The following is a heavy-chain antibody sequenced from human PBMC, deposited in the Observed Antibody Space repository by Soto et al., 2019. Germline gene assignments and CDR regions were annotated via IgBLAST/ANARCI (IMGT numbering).Heavy chain of an antibody. Sequence: SETLSLTCAVYGGSFSGYYWSWIRQPPGKGLEWIGEINHSGSTNYNPSLKSRVTLSVDTSKNQFSLKLSSVTAADTAVYYCARFDDTVTTRFIDYWGQGTLVTVSS. CDR2: INHSGST. D-gene: IGHD4-17*01. CDR3: ARFDDTVTTRFIDY. J-gene: IGHJ4*02. CDR1: GGSFSGYY. V-gene: IGHV4-34*01.